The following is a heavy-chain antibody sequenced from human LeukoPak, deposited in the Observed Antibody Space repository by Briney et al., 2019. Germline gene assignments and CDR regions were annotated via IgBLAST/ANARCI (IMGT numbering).Heavy chain of an antibody. Sequence: SETLSLTCTVSGGSISSYYWSWIRQPPGKGLEWIGYIYYSGSTNYNPSLKSRATISVDTSKNQFSLKLSSVTAADTAVYYCARGDGWLQYFDYWGQGTLVTVSS. V-gene: IGHV4-59*01. CDR2: IYYSGST. J-gene: IGHJ4*02. D-gene: IGHD5-24*01. CDR3: ARGDGWLQYFDY. CDR1: GGSISSYY.